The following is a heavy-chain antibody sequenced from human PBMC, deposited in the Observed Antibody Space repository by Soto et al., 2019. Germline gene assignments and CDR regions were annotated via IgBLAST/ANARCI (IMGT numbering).Heavy chain of an antibody. J-gene: IGHJ4*02. Sequence: GGSLRLSCAASGSTFSGYSMNWVRQAPGKGLEWVSSISSSSSYIYYADSVKGRFTISRDNAKNSLYLQMNNLRAEDTAVYYCARGGDPDYWGQGTLVTVSS. CDR1: GSTFSGYS. V-gene: IGHV3-21*01. D-gene: IGHD2-21*02. CDR2: ISSSSSYI. CDR3: ARGGDPDY.